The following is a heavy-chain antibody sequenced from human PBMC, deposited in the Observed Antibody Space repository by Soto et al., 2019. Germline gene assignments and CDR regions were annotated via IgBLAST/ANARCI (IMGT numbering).Heavy chain of an antibody. CDR2: ISGSGGST. J-gene: IGHJ6*02. V-gene: IGHV3-23*01. Sequence: PGGSLRLSCAASGFTFSSYAMSWVRQAPGKGLEWVSAISGSGGSTYYADSVKGRFTISRDNSKNTLYLQMNSLRAEDTAVYYCAKDSIAAAGTYYYYGMDVWGQGTTVTVSS. CDR3: AKDSIAAAGTYYYYGMDV. CDR1: GFTFSSYA. D-gene: IGHD6-13*01.